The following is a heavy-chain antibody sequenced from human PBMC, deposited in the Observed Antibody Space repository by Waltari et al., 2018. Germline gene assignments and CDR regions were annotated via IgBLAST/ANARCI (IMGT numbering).Heavy chain of an antibody. CDR3: ARGSGVDS. CDR2: ISDAGGII. D-gene: IGHD7-27*01. CDR1: GFTFSTYV. J-gene: IGHJ4*02. Sequence: EVQLLESGGGLVQPGGYLRLSCAASGFTFSTYVMNWVRQAPGKGLEWVSSISDAGGIINYADSVKGRFIISRDNSKNTLYLQMNSLRADDTAVYYCARGSGVDSWGQGTLVTISS. V-gene: IGHV3-23*01.